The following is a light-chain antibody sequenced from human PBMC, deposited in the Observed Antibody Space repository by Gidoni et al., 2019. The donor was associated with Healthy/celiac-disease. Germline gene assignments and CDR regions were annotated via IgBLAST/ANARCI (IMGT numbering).Light chain of an antibody. CDR1: QSISSW. Sequence: DNQLTQSPSTLSASVGDRVTITCRASQSISSWLAWYQQKPGKAPKLLIYDASSLERGGPSRFSGSGSGTEFTLTISSLQPDDFATYYCQQYYSYSPLTFGGGTKVEIK. CDR3: QQYYSYSPLT. V-gene: IGKV1-5*01. J-gene: IGKJ4*01. CDR2: DAS.